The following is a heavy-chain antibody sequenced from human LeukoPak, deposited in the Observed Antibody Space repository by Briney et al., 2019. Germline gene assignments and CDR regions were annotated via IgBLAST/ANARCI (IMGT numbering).Heavy chain of an antibody. CDR3: ARHLRVGARQEFDY. CDR1: GGSISSSNYY. V-gene: IGHV4-39*01. D-gene: IGHD5/OR15-5a*01. CDR2: ILYSGTT. J-gene: IGHJ4*02. Sequence: SETLSLTCTVSGGSISSSNYYWGWIRQPPGKGLEWIGSILYSGTTYYNPSLESRITISVDTSKNQVSLKLNSVTAADTAVFYCARHLRVGARQEFDYWGQGTLVAVSS.